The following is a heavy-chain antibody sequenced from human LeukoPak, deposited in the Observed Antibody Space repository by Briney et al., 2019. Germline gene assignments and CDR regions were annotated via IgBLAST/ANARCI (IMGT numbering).Heavy chain of an antibody. CDR3: ARDTRYSYVDY. CDR2: INHSGST. Sequence: PSETLSLTCAVYGGSFSGYYWSWIRQPPGKGLEWIGEINHSGSTNYNPSLKRRVTISVDTSKNQFSLKLSSVTAADTAVYYCARDTRYSYVDYWGQGTLVTVSS. V-gene: IGHV4-34*01. D-gene: IGHD5-18*01. CDR1: GGSFSGYY. J-gene: IGHJ4*02.